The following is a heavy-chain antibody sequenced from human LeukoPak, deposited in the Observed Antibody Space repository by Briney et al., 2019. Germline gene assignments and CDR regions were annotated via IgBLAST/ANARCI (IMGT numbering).Heavy chain of an antibody. CDR3: TRNVASSPTIHWFDP. CDR2: ISRTSSYT. J-gene: IGHJ5*02. D-gene: IGHD5/OR15-5a*01. Sequence: GGALRLSCSASGFTFSDYYMRWIRQTPGKGLEWVSSISRTSSYTSYADSVKGRFTISRDNAKNLLYLQMNSLRAEDTAVYYCTRNVASSPTIHWFDPWGQGTLVTVSS. CDR1: GFTFSDYY. V-gene: IGHV3-11*03.